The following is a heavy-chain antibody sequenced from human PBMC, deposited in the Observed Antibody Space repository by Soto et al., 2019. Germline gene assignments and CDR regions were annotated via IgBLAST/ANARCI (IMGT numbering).Heavy chain of an antibody. CDR1: GFSFSNSE. V-gene: IGHV3-48*03. D-gene: IGHD2-21*01. J-gene: IGHJ4*02. Sequence: VGSLRLSCAASGFSFSNSEMSWIRQAPGKGLEWVSHMTGSGSAIYYADSVKGRFTISRDNAKNSLYLHLNSLRAEDTALYYCARSGGDYRPFDSWGQGTPVTVSS. CDR3: ARSGGDYRPFDS. CDR2: MTGSGSAI.